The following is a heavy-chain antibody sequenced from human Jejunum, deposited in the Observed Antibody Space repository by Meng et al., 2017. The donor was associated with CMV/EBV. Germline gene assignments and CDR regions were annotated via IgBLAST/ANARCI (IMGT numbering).Heavy chain of an antibody. CDR1: GYTFTNYG. D-gene: IGHD1-26*01. Sequence: QAQLVQFGGEVKEPGASLKVSCKASGYTFTNYGITWVRQAPGQGLEWMGWISAYNGNTNYAQTLQGRVTMTTDTSTSTAYMELRSLRSDDTAVYYCARVEVGITSGDYWGQGTLVTVFS. J-gene: IGHJ4*02. V-gene: IGHV1-18*01. CDR2: ISAYNGNT. CDR3: ARVEVGITSGDY.